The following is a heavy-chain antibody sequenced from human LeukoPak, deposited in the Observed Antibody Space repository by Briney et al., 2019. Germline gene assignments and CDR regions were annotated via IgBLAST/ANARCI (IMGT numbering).Heavy chain of an antibody. Sequence: GGSLRLSCVASGFTFSVYQMSWIRQAPEKGLEWISFITSGDTSVEYANSVKGRFTTSRDNNKSSLYLQMTTLRAEDTAVYYCVRDIRYIGSTFYYDLWGQGTLVTVSS. D-gene: IGHD1-26*01. V-gene: IGHV3-11*01. CDR2: ITSGDTSV. CDR3: VRDIRYIGSTFYYDL. J-gene: IGHJ4*02. CDR1: GFTFSVYQ.